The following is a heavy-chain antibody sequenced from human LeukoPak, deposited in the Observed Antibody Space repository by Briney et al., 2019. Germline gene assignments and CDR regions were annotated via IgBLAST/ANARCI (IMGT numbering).Heavy chain of an antibody. CDR1: GFTFSSYA. CDR3: AKDLPRWLQLYFDY. D-gene: IGHD5-24*01. J-gene: IGHJ4*02. Sequence: GGSLRLSCAASGFTFSSYAMSWVRQAPGKGLEWVSGISGSGGSTYYADSVKGRFTISRDNSKNTLYLQMNSLRAEDTAVYYGAKDLPRWLQLYFDYWGQGTLVTVSS. CDR2: ISGSGGST. V-gene: IGHV3-23*01.